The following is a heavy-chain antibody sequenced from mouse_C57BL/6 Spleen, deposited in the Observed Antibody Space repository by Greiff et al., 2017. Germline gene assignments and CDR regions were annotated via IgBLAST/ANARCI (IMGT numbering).Heavy chain of an antibody. D-gene: IGHD2-3*01. Sequence: VQLQQSGAELVRPGASVTLSCKASGYTFTDYEMHWVKQTPVHGLEWIGAIDPETGGTAYNQKFKGKAILTADKSSSTAYMELRSLTSEDSAVYYCTRGGYYVYYAMDYWGQGTSVTVSS. CDR3: TRGGYYVYYAMDY. V-gene: IGHV1-15*01. J-gene: IGHJ4*01. CDR1: GYTFTDYE. CDR2: IDPETGGT.